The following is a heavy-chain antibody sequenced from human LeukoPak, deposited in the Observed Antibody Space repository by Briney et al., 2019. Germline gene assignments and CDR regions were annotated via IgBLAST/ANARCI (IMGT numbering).Heavy chain of an antibody. CDR3: AKHIRRSGWYDRADY. CDR2: MSGSGDSR. V-gene: IGHV3-23*01. J-gene: IGHJ4*02. CDR1: GFTFSSYA. D-gene: IGHD6-19*01. Sequence: GGSPTLSCAASGFTFSSYAMSWVRQAPGKGLDWVSAMSGSGDSRYYADSVKGRFTISRDNSKNTLYLQMNSLRAEDTAVYYCAKHIRRSGWYDRADYWGQGTLVTASS.